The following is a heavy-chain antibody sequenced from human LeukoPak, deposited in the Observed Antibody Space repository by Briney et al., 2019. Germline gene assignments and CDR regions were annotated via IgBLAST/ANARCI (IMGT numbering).Heavy chain of an antibody. V-gene: IGHV3-9*01. J-gene: IGHJ6*03. D-gene: IGHD6-13*01. Sequence: GGSLRLSCAASGFTFDDYAMHWVRQAPGKGLEWVSGISWNSGSIGYADSVKGRFTISRDNAKNSLYLQMNSLRAEDTALYYCAKGGISSWYGYYYYMDVWGKGTTVTISS. CDR1: GFTFDDYA. CDR3: AKGGISSWYGYYYYMDV. CDR2: ISWNSGSI.